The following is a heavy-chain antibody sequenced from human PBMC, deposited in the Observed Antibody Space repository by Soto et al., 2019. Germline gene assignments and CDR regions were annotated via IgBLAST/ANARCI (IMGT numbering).Heavy chain of an antibody. CDR2: ISSSSSTI. D-gene: IGHD3-3*01. CDR1: GFTFGDYA. J-gene: IGHJ4*02. V-gene: IGHV3-48*02. Sequence: GGSLRLSCAASGFTFGDYAMHWVRQAPGKGLEWVSYISSSSSTIYYAESVKGRFTISRDNAKNSLYLQMNSLRDEDTAVYYCARERRFLEWLLYDYWGQGTLVTVSS. CDR3: ARERRFLEWLLYDY.